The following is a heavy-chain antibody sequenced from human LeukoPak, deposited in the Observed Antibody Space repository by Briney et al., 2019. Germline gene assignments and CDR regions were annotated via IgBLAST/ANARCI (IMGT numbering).Heavy chain of an antibody. CDR1: GFTFSSYW. D-gene: IGHD3-22*01. J-gene: IGHJ4*02. CDR3: AKAIKYYYDSSGYSPEYYFDY. V-gene: IGHV3-7*03. CDR2: IKADGSDK. Sequence: GGSLRLSCAASGFTFSSYWMTWVRQAPGRGLEWVATIKADGSDKYYVNSVKGRFTISRDNSKNTLYLQMNSLRAEDTAVYYCAKAIKYYYDSSGYSPEYYFDYWGQGTLVTVSS.